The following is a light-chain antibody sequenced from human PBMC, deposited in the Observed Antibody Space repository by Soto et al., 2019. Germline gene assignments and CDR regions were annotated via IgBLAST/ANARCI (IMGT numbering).Light chain of an antibody. CDR3: SSYTSSSTYV. J-gene: IGLJ1*01. CDR1: SSDVGGYNY. V-gene: IGLV2-14*01. CDR2: DVS. Sequence: QSVLTQPASVSGSPGQSIAISCIGSSSDVGGYNYVSWHQQHPGKAPKVVIYDVSNRPSGVSDRFSGSKSGNTASLTISGLQAEDEADYNCSSYTSSSTYVFETGTKLTVL.